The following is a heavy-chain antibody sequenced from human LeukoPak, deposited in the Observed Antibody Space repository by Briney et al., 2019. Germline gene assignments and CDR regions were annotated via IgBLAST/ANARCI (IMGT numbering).Heavy chain of an antibody. CDR1: GYTFTSYA. D-gene: IGHD2-2*01. CDR2: INAGNGNT. CDR3: ARGDCSSTSCYNYYYYGMDV. V-gene: IGHV1-3*01. Sequence: ASVKVSCKASGYTFTSYAMHWVRQAPGQRLEWMGWINAGNGNTKYSQKFQGRVTITRDTSASTAYMELSSLRSEDTAVYYCARGDCSSTSCYNYYYYGMDVWGQGTTVTVSS. J-gene: IGHJ6*02.